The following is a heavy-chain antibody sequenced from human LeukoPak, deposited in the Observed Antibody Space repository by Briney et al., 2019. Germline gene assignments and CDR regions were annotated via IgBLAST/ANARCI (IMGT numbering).Heavy chain of an antibody. CDR3: AREPPYYYYMDV. CDR1: GFTFSSYG. V-gene: IGHV3-33*01. CDR2: IWYDGSNK. J-gene: IGHJ6*03. Sequence: GGSLRLSCAASGFTFSSYGMHWVRQAPGKGLEWVAVIWYDGSNKYYADSVKGRFTISRDNSKNTLYLQMNSLRAEDTAVYYCAREPPYYYYMDVWGKGTTVTVSS.